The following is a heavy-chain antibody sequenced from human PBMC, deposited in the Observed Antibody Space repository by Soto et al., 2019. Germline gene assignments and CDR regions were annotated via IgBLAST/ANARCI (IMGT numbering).Heavy chain of an antibody. V-gene: IGHV3-11*01. Sequence: GGSLSLSCAASGFPFSDYYMSWIRQAPGKGLEWVSYISSSGSTIYYADSVKGRFTISRDNAKNSLYLQMNSLRAEDTAVYYCARDTHPHNDYGDYVNYYYYMDVWGKGTTVTVSS. CDR1: GFPFSDYY. CDR2: ISSSGSTI. J-gene: IGHJ6*03. D-gene: IGHD4-17*01. CDR3: ARDTHPHNDYGDYVNYYYYMDV.